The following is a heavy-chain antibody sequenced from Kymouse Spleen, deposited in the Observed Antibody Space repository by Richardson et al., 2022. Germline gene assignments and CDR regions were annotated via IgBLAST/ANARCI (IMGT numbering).Heavy chain of an antibody. V-gene: IGHV4-39*01. CDR3: ARGGLRYFDWLLYFDY. Sequence: QLQLQESGPGLVKPSETLSLTCTVSGGSISSSSYYWGWIRQPPGKGLEWIGSIYYSGSTYYNPSLKSRVTISVDTSKNQFSLKLSSVTAADTAVYYCARGGLRYFDWLLYFDYWGQGTLVTVSS. CDR1: GGSISSSSYY. D-gene: IGHD3-9*01. CDR2: IYYSGST. J-gene: IGHJ4*02.